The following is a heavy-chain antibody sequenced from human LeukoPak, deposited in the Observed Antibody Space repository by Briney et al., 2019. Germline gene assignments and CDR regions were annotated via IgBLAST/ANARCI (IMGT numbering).Heavy chain of an antibody. CDR2: INPYNGDT. CDR1: GYTFTSHG. CDR3: ARDLLWFGELLPPYYYGMDV. J-gene: IGHJ6*02. V-gene: IGHV1-18*01. Sequence: GASVKVSCKASGYTFTSHGISWVRQAPGQGLEWMGWINPYNGDTKYAQNVQGRVTMSTGTSTSTVYLEFRSLRSDDTAVYYCARDLLWFGELLPPYYYGMDVWGQGTTVTVSS. D-gene: IGHD3-10*01.